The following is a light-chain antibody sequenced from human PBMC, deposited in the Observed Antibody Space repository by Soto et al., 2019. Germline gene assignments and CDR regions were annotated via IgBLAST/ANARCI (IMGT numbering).Light chain of an antibody. V-gene: IGKV3-15*01. CDR3: QQYNNWPRT. CDR2: GAS. J-gene: IGKJ1*01. Sequence: EIVMTQSPDALSLSPGERATLSCRASQSVTNNLAWYQQKPGQAPRLLIYGASTRTIAIPARFSGSGSGTDFTLTISSLQSEDFAVYYCQQYNNWPRTFGQGTKVDIK. CDR1: QSVTNN.